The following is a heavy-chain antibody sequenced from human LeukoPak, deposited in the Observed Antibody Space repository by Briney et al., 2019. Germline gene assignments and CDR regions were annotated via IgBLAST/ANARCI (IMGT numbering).Heavy chain of an antibody. CDR3: ARGYDSSGYYYFFDY. Sequence: PSETLSLTCTVSGGSISSYYWSWIRQPAGKGLEWIGRIYTSGSTNYNPSLKSRVTMSVDTSKNQFSLKLSSVTAADTAVHYCARGYDSSGYYYFFDYWGQGTLATVSS. D-gene: IGHD3-22*01. CDR1: GGSISSYY. CDR2: IYTSGST. J-gene: IGHJ4*02. V-gene: IGHV4-4*07.